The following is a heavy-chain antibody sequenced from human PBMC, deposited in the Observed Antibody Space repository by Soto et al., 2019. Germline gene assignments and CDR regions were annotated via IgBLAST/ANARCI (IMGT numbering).Heavy chain of an antibody. Sequence: EVQLVESGGGLVQPGGSLRLSCAASGFTFSSYSMNLVRQAPGKGLEWVSYISSSSSTIYYADSVKGRFTISRDNAKNSLYLQMNSLRAEDTAVYYCARDAFWSGAYYFDYWGQGTLVTVSS. CDR1: GFTFSSYS. CDR2: ISSSSSTI. CDR3: ARDAFWSGAYYFDY. J-gene: IGHJ4*02. V-gene: IGHV3-48*01. D-gene: IGHD3-3*01.